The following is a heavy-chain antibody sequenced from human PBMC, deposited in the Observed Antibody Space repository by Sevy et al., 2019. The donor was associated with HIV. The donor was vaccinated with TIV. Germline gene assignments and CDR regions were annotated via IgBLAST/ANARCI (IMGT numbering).Heavy chain of an antibody. CDR2: IYHSEQN. Sequence: SETLSLTCAVSGGSVTSSDYSWGWIRQPPGKGLEWVGCIYHSEQNYYNPSLKSRVTISVDASQNLFSLKLTSGTAADTAVYYCVKWLAASALFHSWGQGTLVTVSS. J-gene: IGHJ4*02. CDR1: GGSVTSSDYS. D-gene: IGHD2-8*01. V-gene: IGHV4-39*02. CDR3: VKWLAASALFHS.